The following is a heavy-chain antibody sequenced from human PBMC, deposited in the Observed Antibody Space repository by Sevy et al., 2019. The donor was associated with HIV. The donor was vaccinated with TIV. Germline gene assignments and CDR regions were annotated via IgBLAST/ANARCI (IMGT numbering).Heavy chain of an antibody. CDR2: ISSSGSTI. J-gene: IGHJ4*02. D-gene: IGHD3-3*01. CDR3: ARRSITIFGVVIITDYFDY. V-gene: IGHV3-11*01. CDR1: GFTFSDYY. Sequence: GGSLRLSCAASGFTFSDYYMSWIRQAPGKGLEWVSYISSSGSTIYYADSVKGRFTISRDNAKNSLYLQMNSLRAEDTAVYYCARRSITIFGVVIITDYFDYWGQGTLVTVSS.